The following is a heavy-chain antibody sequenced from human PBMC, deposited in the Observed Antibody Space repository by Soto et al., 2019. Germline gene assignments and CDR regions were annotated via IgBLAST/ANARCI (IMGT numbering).Heavy chain of an antibody. D-gene: IGHD1-26*01. CDR2: IYHSGST. J-gene: IGHJ6*02. Sequence: SETLSLTCAVSGGSISSSNWWSWARQPPGKGLEWIGEIYHSGSTNYNPSLKSRVTISVDKSKNQFSLKLSSVTAADTAVYYCARVSGSYYYGMDVWGQGTTVTVSS. CDR3: ARVSGSYYYGMDV. CDR1: GGSISSSNW. V-gene: IGHV4-4*02.